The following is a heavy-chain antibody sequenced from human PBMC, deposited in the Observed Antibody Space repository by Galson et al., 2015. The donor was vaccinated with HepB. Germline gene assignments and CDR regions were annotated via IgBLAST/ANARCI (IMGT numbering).Heavy chain of an antibody. CDR2: IGTRGGT. V-gene: IGHV3-23*01. CDR3: AKGDSSAWPYCFDS. CDR1: GFTFSSYA. Sequence: SLRLSCAASGFTFSSYAMGWVRQAPGKGLELVSSIGTRGGTDYADFVKGRFTISRDSSKNTLYLQMDSLRAEDTAIFYCAKGDSSAWPYCFDSWGQGTLVTVSS. D-gene: IGHD6-19*01. J-gene: IGHJ4*02.